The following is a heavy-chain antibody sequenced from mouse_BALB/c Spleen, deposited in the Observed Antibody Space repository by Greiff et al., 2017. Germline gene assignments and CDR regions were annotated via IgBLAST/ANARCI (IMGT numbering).Heavy chain of an antibody. CDR3: VRATYYNYFDY. V-gene: IGHV10S3*01. CDR2: IRSKSNNYAT. D-gene: IGHD2-12*01. J-gene: IGHJ2*01. CDR1: GFTFNTNA. Sequence: EAGGGLVQPKGSLKLSCAASGFTFNTNAMNWVRQAPGKGLEWVARIRSKSNNYATYYADSVKDRFTISRDDSQSMLYLQMNNLKTEDTAMYYCVRATYYNYFDYWGQGTTLTVSS.